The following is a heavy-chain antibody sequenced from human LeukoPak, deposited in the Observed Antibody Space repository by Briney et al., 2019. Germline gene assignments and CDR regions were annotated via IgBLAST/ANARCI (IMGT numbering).Heavy chain of an antibody. CDR2: IYTSGTT. CDR1: GGSISTYY. D-gene: IGHD4-23*01. J-gene: IGHJ4*02. Sequence: SETLSLTCTVSGGSISTYYWSWIRQPAGKGLEWIGRIYTSGTTSYNSSLKSRVTMSADTSKNQFSLKLSSVTAADTAVYYCATSSTMTKVAPFDYWGQGTLVTVSS. V-gene: IGHV4-4*07. CDR3: ATSSTMTKVAPFDY.